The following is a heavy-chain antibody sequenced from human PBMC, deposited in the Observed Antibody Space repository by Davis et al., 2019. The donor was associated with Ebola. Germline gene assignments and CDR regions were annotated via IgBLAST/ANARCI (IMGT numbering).Heavy chain of an antibody. Sequence: SQTLSLTCAVYGESFSGYYWSWIRQPPGKGLEWIGEINHSGSTNYNPSLKSRVTISVDTSKNQFSLKLSSVTAADTAVYYCARGRGYYGSSLFDPWGQGTLVTVSS. J-gene: IGHJ5*02. CDR3: ARGRGYYGSSLFDP. CDR2: INHSGST. CDR1: GESFSGYY. V-gene: IGHV4-34*01. D-gene: IGHD3-10*01.